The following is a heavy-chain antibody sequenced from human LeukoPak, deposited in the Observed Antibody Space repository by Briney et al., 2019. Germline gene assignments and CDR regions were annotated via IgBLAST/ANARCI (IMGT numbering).Heavy chain of an antibody. D-gene: IGHD7-27*01. J-gene: IGHJ4*02. V-gene: IGHV4-59*01. CDR1: GGSLSDYY. CDR3: SSRKLGNDY. Sequence: PSQTLSLTCTVSGGSLSDYYCSWIRQSPGKGLEWIGYTYYTVTSYNPSLKSRVTISSDTSKKQFSLHLSSVPAPATPVFYLSSRKLGNDYRVQGGLV. CDR2: TYYTVT.